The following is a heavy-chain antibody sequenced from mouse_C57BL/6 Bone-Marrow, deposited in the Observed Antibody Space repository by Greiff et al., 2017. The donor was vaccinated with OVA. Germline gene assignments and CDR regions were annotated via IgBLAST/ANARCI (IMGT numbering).Heavy chain of an antibody. D-gene: IGHD1-1*01. J-gene: IGHJ1*03. CDR1: GYTFTSYW. CDR2: IYPGSGST. V-gene: IGHV1-55*01. CDR3: ARHYYYGSSFYWYFDV. Sequence: QVQLQQPGAELVKPGASVKMSCKASGYTFTSYWITWVKQRPGQGLEWIGDIYPGSGSTNYNEKFKSKATLTVDTSSSTAYMQLSSLTSEDSAVYYCARHYYYGSSFYWYFDVWGTGTTVTVSS.